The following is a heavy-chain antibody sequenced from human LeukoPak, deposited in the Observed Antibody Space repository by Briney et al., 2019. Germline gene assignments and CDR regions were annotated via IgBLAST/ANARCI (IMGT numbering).Heavy chain of an antibody. J-gene: IGHJ4*02. D-gene: IGHD5-18*01. CDR3: ATTAMVNKDFDY. V-gene: IGHV1-18*01. CDR2: ISAYNGNT. CDR1: GYTFTSYG. Sequence: GASVKVSCKASGYTFTSYGISWVRQAPGQGLEWMGWISAYNGNTNYAQRLQGRVTMTTDTSTSTAYMELRSLRSDDTAVYYCATTAMVNKDFDYWGQGTLVTVSS.